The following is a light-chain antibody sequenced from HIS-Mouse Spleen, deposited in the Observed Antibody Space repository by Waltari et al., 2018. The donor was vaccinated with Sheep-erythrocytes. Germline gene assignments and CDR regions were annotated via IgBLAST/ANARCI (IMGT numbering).Light chain of an antibody. V-gene: IGKV1-5*03. CDR3: QQYNSSLT. J-gene: IGKJ3*01. CDR2: KAY. Sequence: DIQMTQSPSTLSASVGDRVTITCRASQSISSWLAGYQQKPGKAPKLLIYKAYSLESGVPSRCSRSGSGTEFTLTISSLQPDDFATYYCQQYNSSLTFGPGTKVDIK. CDR1: QSISSW.